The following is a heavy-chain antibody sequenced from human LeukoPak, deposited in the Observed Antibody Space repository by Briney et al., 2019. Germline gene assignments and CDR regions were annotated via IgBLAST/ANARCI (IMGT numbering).Heavy chain of an antibody. D-gene: IGHD3-22*01. J-gene: IGHJ4*02. CDR1: GYTFINYW. CDR3: ARLSYDSSGYYYVPFDY. V-gene: IGHV5-51*01. Sequence: GESLKISCKGSGYTFINYWIGWVRQMPGKGLEWMGIIYPGDSDTRYSPSFQGQVTLSADKSISTTYLQWSSLKASDTAMYYCARLSYDSSGYYYVPFDYWGQGTLVTVSS. CDR2: IYPGDSDT.